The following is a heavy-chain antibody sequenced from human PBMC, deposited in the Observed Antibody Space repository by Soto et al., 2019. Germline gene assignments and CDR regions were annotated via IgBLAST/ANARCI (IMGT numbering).Heavy chain of an antibody. D-gene: IGHD5-18*01. CDR2: ISGSGSST. V-gene: IGHV3-23*01. J-gene: IGHJ6*02. CDR1: GFTFSSYA. CDR3: AKDPSAYSYGYGVVYYGMDV. Sequence: GGSLRLSCAASGFTFSSYAMSWVRQAPGKGLEWVSAISGSGSSTYYADSVKGRFTISRDNSKNTLYLQMNSLRAEDTAVYYWAKDPSAYSYGYGVVYYGMDVWGQGTTVTVSS.